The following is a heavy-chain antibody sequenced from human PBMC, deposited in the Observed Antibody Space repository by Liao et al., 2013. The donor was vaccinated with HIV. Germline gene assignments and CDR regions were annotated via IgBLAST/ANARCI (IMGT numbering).Heavy chain of an antibody. V-gene: IGHV4-30-4*08. CDR2: IDNSGVT. J-gene: IGHJ3*01. CDR3: ARDSGTFPMGPFDF. Sequence: QVQLQESGPGLVKPSQTLSLTCSVSGGSISSGDFHWSWIRQSPGKGLEWIGYIDNSGVTKYNPSLESRLTISLDTSKNQFSLKLSSVTAEDTAMYFCARDSGTFPMGPFDFWGRGTLVAVSS. D-gene: IGHD1-26*01. CDR1: GGSISSGDFH.